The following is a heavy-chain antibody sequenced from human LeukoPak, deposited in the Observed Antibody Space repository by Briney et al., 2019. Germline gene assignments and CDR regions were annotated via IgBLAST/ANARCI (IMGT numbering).Heavy chain of an antibody. J-gene: IGHJ4*02. CDR2: ISAYNGNT. D-gene: IGHD5-18*01. CDR1: GYTFTGYY. Sequence: ASVKVSCKASGYTFTGYYMHWVRQAPGQGLEWMGWISAYNGNTNYAQKLQGRVTMTTDTSTSTAYMELRSLRSDDTAVYYCARGGYSYGLGTWYYFDYWGQGTLVTVSS. V-gene: IGHV1-18*04. CDR3: ARGGYSYGLGTWYYFDY.